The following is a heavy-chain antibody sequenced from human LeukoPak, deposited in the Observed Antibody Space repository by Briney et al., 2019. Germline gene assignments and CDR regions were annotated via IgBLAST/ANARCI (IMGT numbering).Heavy chain of an antibody. D-gene: IGHD5-18*01. V-gene: IGHV3-30*02. Sequence: GGSLRLSXAASGFTFSSYGMHWVRQAPGKGLEWVAFIRYDGSNKYYADSVKGRFTISRDNSKNTLYLQMNSLRAEDTAVYYCAKGGYSYGYRMWYFDYWGQGTLVTVSS. CDR3: AKGGYSYGYRMWYFDY. CDR1: GFTFSSYG. CDR2: IRYDGSNK. J-gene: IGHJ4*02.